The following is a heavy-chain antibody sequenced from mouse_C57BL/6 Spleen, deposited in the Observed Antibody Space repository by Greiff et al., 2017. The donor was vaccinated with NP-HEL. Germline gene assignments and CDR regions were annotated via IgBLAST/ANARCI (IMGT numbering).Heavy chain of an antibody. CDR1: GYAFSSSW. V-gene: IGHV1-82*01. D-gene: IGHD3-2*02. J-gene: IGHJ2*01. CDR2: IYPGDGDT. CDR3: AREASGYLYYFDY. Sequence: QVQLKESGPELVKPGASVKISCKASGYAFSSSWMNWVKQRPGKGLEWIGRIYPGDGDTNYNGKFKGKATLTADKSSSTAYMQLSSLTSEDSAVYFCAREASGYLYYFDYWGQGTTLTVSS.